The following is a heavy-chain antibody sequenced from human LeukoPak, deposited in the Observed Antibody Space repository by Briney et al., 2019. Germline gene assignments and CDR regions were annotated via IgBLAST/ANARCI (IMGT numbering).Heavy chain of an antibody. V-gene: IGHV3-23*01. CDR3: AGDRNSDWYSPLDY. CDR1: GFTFTKCA. J-gene: IGHJ4*02. Sequence: WGALRLSCVASGFTFTKCAMSWIRQAPGKGLEWVAIITATGDTAYYADSVKGRFTISRDNSRNTVYMQMDSLRAEDTAIYYCAGDRNSDWYSPLDYWGQGSQVTVSP. D-gene: IGHD6-19*01. CDR2: ITATGDTA.